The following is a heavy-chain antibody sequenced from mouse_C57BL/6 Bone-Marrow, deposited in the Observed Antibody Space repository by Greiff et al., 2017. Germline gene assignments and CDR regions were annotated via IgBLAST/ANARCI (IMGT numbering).Heavy chain of an antibody. CDR1: GFTFTDYY. J-gene: IGHJ1*03. CDR3: ARPIYYGNSYWYFDV. D-gene: IGHD2-1*01. CDR2: IRNKANGYTT. V-gene: IGHV7-3*01. Sequence: EVKLVESGGGLVQPGGSLSLSCAASGFTFTDYYMSWVRQPPGKALEWLGFIRNKANGYTTEYSASVKGRFSISRDNSQSILHLQMNALRAEDSATYYCARPIYYGNSYWYFDVWGTGTTVTVSS.